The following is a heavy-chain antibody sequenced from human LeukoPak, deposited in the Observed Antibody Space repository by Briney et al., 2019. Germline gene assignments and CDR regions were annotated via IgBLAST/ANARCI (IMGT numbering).Heavy chain of an antibody. J-gene: IGHJ4*02. V-gene: IGHV3-9*01. Sequence: PGGSLRLSCAASGFTFDDHAMHWVRQAPGKGLEWVSTINWNSAVIGYADSVKGRFTVSRDNSKNSLYLEMNSLRPEDTALYYCAKDIDYGDPTSFDYWGQGTLVTVSS. CDR1: GFTFDDHA. CDR3: AKDIDYGDPTSFDY. D-gene: IGHD4-17*01. CDR2: INWNSAVI.